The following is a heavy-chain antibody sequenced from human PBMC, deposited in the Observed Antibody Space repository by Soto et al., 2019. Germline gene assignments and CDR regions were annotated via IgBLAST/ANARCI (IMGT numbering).Heavy chain of an antibody. V-gene: IGHV3-23*01. CDR3: ARRAFGSSRTFDI. CDR1: GFAFSSHP. D-gene: IGHD6-6*01. CDR2: ISDSGGLT. Sequence: GGSLRLSCAASGFAFSSHPMSWVRQAPERGLEWVSGISDSGGLTYNADSVKGRFTISRDNSKNTLYLQMNSLRAEDTALYYCARRAFGSSRTFDIWGQGTMVTVSS. J-gene: IGHJ3*02.